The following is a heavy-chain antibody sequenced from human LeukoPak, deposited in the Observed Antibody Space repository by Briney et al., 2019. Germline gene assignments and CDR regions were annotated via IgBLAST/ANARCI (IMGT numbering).Heavy chain of an antibody. V-gene: IGHV3-48*04. J-gene: IGHJ4*02. D-gene: IGHD5-18*01. CDR1: GFTFSSYA. CDR2: ISSSGSTI. CDR3: AREDGYSYGTGFDY. Sequence: PGGSLRLSCAASGFTFSSYAMSWVRQAPGKGLEWVSYISSSGSTIYYADSVKGRFTISRDNAKNSLYLQMNSLRAEDTAVYYCAREDGYSYGTGFDYWGQGTLVTVSS.